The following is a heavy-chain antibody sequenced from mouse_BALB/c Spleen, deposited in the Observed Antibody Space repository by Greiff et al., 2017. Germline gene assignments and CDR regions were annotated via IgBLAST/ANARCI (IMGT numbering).Heavy chain of an antibody. J-gene: IGHJ2*01. CDR3: ARVYGSSYYFDY. CDR1: GFSLTSYG. D-gene: IGHD1-1*01. V-gene: IGHV2-9*02. CDR2: IWAGGST. Sequence: VKLQESGPGLVAPSQSLSITCTVSGFSLTSYGVHWVRQPPGKGLEWLGVIWAGGSTNYNSALMSRLSISKDNSKSQVFLKMNSLQTDDTAMYYCARVYGSSYYFDYWGQGTTLTVSS.